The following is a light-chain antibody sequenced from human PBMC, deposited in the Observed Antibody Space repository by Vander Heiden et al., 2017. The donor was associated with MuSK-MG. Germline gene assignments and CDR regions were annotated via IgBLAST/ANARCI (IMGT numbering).Light chain of an antibody. CDR1: SGSIASNY. CDR2: VEN. V-gene: IGLV6-57*02. Sequence: NFMLTQPHSVSESPGKTVTISCTCSSGSIASNYVQWYQQRPATAPTTWIYVENQRPSGVPDRFSGSIDSSPNSASPTMSRLKAEDEADDYCQSYDSSNLVFGGGTKLTVL. J-gene: IGLJ3*02. CDR3: QSYDSSNLV.